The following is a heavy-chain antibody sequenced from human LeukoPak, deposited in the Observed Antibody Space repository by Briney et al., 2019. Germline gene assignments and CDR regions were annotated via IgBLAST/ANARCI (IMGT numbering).Heavy chain of an antibody. Sequence: GGSLRLSCAASGFALSSHWMTWVRQVPGRGPEWVANVNRDGSETYYLDSVKGRFTVSRDNAKDSLYLQMNSLRAEDTAVYFCVRRPTGWGQGTLVIVSS. CDR3: VRRPTG. V-gene: IGHV3-7*01. J-gene: IGHJ4*02. CDR2: VNRDGSET. CDR1: GFALSSHW.